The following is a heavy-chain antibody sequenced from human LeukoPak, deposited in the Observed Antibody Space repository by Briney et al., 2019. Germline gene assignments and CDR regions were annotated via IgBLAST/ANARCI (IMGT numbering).Heavy chain of an antibody. CDR2: IYFDGNTI. CDR1: GFTFSTYA. V-gene: IGHV3-33*08. D-gene: IGHD1-7*01. Sequence: GGSLRLSCAASGFTFSTYAMHWVRQAPGKGLEWVAIIYFDGNTIYYADSVKGRFTISRDNSKNTLYLQMNGLRAEDTAVYYCARVLISGTTLGYWGQGTLVTVSS. CDR3: ARVLISGTTLGY. J-gene: IGHJ4*02.